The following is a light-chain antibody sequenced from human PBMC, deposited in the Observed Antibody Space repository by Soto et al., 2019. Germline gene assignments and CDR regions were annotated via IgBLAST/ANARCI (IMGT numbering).Light chain of an antibody. CDR1: SGSVSTSYY. V-gene: IGLV8-61*01. Sequence: QTVVTQEPSFSVSPGGTVTLTCGLRSGSVSTSYYPSWYQQTPGQAPRTLIYNTNTRSSGVPDRFSGSILGNKAALTITGAQADDESDYYCVLYIGSGVWVFGGGTKLTVL. CDR3: VLYIGSGVWV. CDR2: NTN. J-gene: IGLJ3*02.